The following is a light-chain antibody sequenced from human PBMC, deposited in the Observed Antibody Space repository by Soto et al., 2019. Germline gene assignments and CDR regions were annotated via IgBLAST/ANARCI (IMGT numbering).Light chain of an antibody. CDR3: QQYNDYWT. V-gene: IGKV1-5*03. J-gene: IGKJ1*01. Sequence: DIQMTQSPSTVSASVGDRVTITCRASQSISSWLAWSQQKPGQAPKLLIYKESTLQSGVPSRFSGSGSGTEFTLGINRLQPDDSATYYCQQYNDYWTLGQGTKVDIK. CDR2: KES. CDR1: QSISSW.